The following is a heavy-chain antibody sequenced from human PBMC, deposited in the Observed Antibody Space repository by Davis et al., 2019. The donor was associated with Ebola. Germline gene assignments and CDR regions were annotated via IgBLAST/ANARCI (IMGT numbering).Heavy chain of an antibody. CDR2: IIPIFGTA. CDR3: ARAITMIVVGNWFDP. V-gene: IGHV1-69*06. J-gene: IGHJ5*02. CDR1: GGTFSSYA. D-gene: IGHD3-22*01. Sequence: AASVKVSCKASGGTFSSYAINWVRQAPGQGLEWMGGIIPIFGTANYAQKFQGRVTITADKSTSTAYMELSSLRSDDTAVYYCARAITMIVVGNWFDPWGQGTLVTVSS.